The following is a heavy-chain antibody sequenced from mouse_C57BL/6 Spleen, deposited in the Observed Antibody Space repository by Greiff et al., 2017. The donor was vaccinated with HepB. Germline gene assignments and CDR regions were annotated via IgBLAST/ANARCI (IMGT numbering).Heavy chain of an antibody. J-gene: IGHJ1*03. V-gene: IGHV1-18*01. CDR2: IHPNNGGT. D-gene: IGHD2-4*01. Sequence: EVQLQQSGPELVKPGASVKIPCKASGYTFTDYNMDWVKQSHGKSLEWIGDIHPNNGGTIYNQKFKGKATLTVDKSSSTAYMELRSLTSEDTAVYYCARREDDYDLYWYFDVWGTGTTVTVSS. CDR3: ARREDDYDLYWYFDV. CDR1: GYTFTDYN.